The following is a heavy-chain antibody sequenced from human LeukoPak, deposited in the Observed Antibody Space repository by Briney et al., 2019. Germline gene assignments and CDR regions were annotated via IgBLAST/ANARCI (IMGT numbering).Heavy chain of an antibody. J-gene: IGHJ4*02. CDR3: AHDYSGNFDY. CDR2: IYWDDHN. D-gene: IGHD1-26*01. Sequence: SGPTLLKPTRTLTLTFTFSGFSLGTSGGGVGWIRQPPEKALEWLSLIYWDDHNPYSPSLKSRLTIPKDPSKNQVVLTMTNMDPVDTATYYCAHDYSGNFDYWGQGTLVTVSS. V-gene: IGHV2-5*02. CDR1: GFSLGTSGGG.